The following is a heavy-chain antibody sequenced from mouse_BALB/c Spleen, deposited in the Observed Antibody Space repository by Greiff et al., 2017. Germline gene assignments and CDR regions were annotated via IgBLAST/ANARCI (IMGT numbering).Heavy chain of an antibody. V-gene: IGHV5-17*02. Sequence: EVQLVESGGGLVQPGGSRKLSCAASGFTFSSFGMHWVRQAPEKGLEWVAYISSGSSTIYYADTVKGRFTISRDNPKNTLFLQMTSLRSEDTAMYYCARWPSYDYDGGYFDDWGQGTTLTVSS. J-gene: IGHJ2*01. CDR3: ARWPSYDYDGGYFDD. CDR2: ISSGSSTI. D-gene: IGHD2-4*01. CDR1: GFTFSSFG.